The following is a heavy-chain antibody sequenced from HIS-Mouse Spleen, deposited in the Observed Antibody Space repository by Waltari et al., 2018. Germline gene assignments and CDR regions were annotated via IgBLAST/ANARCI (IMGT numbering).Heavy chain of an antibody. CDR1: GGSISSGGYY. CDR2: IYYSGGT. Sequence: QVQLQESGPGLVKPSQTLSLTCTVSGGSISSGGYYWSWIRQHPGKGLGWIGYIYYSGGTYSNPSLKSRVTISVDTSKNQFSLRLSSVTAADTAVYYCARSPYYDFWSGYSDNWFDPWGQGTLVTVSS. CDR3: ARSPYYDFWSGYSDNWFDP. V-gene: IGHV4-31*03. J-gene: IGHJ5*02. D-gene: IGHD3-3*01.